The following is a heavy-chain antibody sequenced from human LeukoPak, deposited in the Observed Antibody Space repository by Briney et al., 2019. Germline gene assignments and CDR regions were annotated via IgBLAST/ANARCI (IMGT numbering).Heavy chain of an antibody. D-gene: IGHD4-17*01. CDR2: IYYSGST. CDR1: GGSISSGGYY. J-gene: IGHJ6*02. Sequence: PSETLSLTCTVSGGSISSGGYYWSWIRQPPGKGLEWIGYIYYSGSTNCNPSLKSRVTISVDTSKNQFSLKLSSVTAADTAVYYCARGPDYGDYARPDYYYYGMDVWGQGTTVTVSS. CDR3: ARGPDYGDYARPDYYYYGMDV. V-gene: IGHV4-61*08.